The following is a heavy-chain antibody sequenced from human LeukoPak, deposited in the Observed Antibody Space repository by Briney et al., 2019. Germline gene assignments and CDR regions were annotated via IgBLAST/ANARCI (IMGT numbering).Heavy chain of an antibody. J-gene: IGHJ4*02. CDR2: ISYDGSNK. CDR3: ARDKSRVTTRRGYFDY. V-gene: IGHV3-30*04. CDR1: GFTFSSCA. Sequence: GGSLRLSCAATGFTFSSCAMHWVRQAPGKGLEWVAVISYDGSNKYYADSVKGRFTISRDNSKNTLYLQMNSLRAEDTAVYYCARDKSRVTTRRGYFDYWGQGTLVTVSS. D-gene: IGHD4-17*01.